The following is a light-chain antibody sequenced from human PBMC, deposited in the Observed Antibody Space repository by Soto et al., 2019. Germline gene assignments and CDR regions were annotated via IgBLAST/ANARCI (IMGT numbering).Light chain of an antibody. CDR2: DAS. J-gene: IGKJ5*01. Sequence: DIQMTQSPSTLSGSVGDRVTINCRASQTISSWLAWYQQKPGKAPKLLIYDASNLESGVPSRFSGSRSGTEFTLTISSLQPDDFATYYCQQAASFPITFGQGTRLEIK. CDR1: QTISSW. V-gene: IGKV1-5*01. CDR3: QQAASFPIT.